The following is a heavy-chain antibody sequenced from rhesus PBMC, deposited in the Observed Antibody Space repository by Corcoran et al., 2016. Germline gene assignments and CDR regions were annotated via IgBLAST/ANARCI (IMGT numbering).Heavy chain of an antibody. Sequence: QVQLQESGPGVVKPSETLSLTCAVSGGSISDSYRWSWIRQPPGKGLEWIGYIYGSSTSTNYNPSLKSRVTISKDTSKNQFSLKLSSVTAADTAVYYCARDSTAGTVADYWGQGVLVTVSS. D-gene: IGHD5-24*01. CDR2: IYGSSTST. CDR1: GGSISDSYR. CDR3: ARDSTAGTVADY. J-gene: IGHJ4*01. V-gene: IGHV4S10*01.